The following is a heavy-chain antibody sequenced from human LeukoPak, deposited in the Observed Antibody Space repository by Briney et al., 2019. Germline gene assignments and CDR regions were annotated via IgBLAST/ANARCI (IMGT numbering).Heavy chain of an antibody. CDR2: IYYSGST. J-gene: IGHJ3*02. D-gene: IGHD2-15*01. V-gene: IGHV4-31*03. CDR3: ARDSVVDAFDI. Sequence: SETLSLTCTVSGGSISSGGHYWSWIRQHPGKGLEWIGYIYYSGSTYYNPSLKSRVTISVDTSKNQFSLKLSSVTAADTAVYYCARDSVVDAFDIWGQGTMVTVSS. CDR1: GGSISSGGHY.